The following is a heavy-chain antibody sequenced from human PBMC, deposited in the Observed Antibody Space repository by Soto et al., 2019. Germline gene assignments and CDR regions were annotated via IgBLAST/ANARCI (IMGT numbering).Heavy chain of an antibody. D-gene: IGHD4-4*01. CDR1: GYSFTRYW. CDR2: IYPGDSDT. Sequence: GESLKISCKGSGYSFTRYWIGWVRQMPGKCLEWMGIIYPGDSDTRYSPSFQGEVTFSADKSISTAYLQWSSLKASDTVMYYCARQGGVKITTVITNWFDHWGQGTLVTVSS. J-gene: IGHJ5*02. CDR3: ARQGGVKITTVITNWFDH. V-gene: IGHV5-51*01.